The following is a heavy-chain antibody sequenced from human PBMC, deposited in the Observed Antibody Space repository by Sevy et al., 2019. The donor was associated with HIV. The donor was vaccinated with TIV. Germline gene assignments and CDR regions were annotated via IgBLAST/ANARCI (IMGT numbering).Heavy chain of an antibody. V-gene: IGHV1-8*01. J-gene: IGHJ4*02. CDR2: MNPNSGNT. CDR1: GYTFTSYD. D-gene: IGHD5-18*01. Sequence: ASVKVSCKASGYTFTSYDINWVRQATGQGLEWMGWMNPNSGNTGYAQKFQGRVTMTRNNSISTAYMELSSLRSEDTAVYYCARGGGYSYGQGAGYWGQGTLVTVSS. CDR3: ARGGGYSYGQGAGY.